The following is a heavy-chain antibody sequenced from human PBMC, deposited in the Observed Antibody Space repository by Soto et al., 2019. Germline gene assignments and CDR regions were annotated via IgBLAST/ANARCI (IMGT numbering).Heavy chain of an antibody. CDR1: GGSFSGYY. CDR2: INHSGST. V-gene: IGHV4-34*01. D-gene: IGHD5-12*01. Sequence: EPLSLTCAVYGGSFSGYYWSWIRQPPGKGLEWIGEINHSGSTNYNPSLKSRVTISVDTSKNQFSLKLSSVTAADTAVYYCARLRGSRDGYNSRTIDYWGHGTLVTVSS. CDR3: ARLRGSRDGYNSRTIDY. J-gene: IGHJ4*01.